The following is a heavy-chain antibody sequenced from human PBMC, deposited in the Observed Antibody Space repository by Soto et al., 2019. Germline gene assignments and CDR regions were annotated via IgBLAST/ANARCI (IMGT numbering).Heavy chain of an antibody. Sequence: QVQLQESGPGLVKPSDTLSLTCAVSGYSISSSNWWGWIRQPPGKGLEWIGYTYYSGSTYYNPSLKSRVTMSVDPSKNQFSLELRSVTAVDTAVYYCARSAVAITSVGYFDYWGQGTLVTVSS. CDR2: TYYSGST. V-gene: IGHV4-28*01. J-gene: IGHJ4*02. CDR1: GYSISSSNW. CDR3: ARSAVAITSVGYFDY. D-gene: IGHD3-22*01.